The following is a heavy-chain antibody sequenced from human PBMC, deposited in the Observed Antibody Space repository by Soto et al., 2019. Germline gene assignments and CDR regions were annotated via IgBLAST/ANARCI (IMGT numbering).Heavy chain of an antibody. CDR1: GFPVSSNY. CDR2: IYSGGST. CDR3: ARANDYGDYDDAFDI. J-gene: IGHJ3*02. Sequence: PGGSLRLSCAASGFPVSSNYMSWVRQAPGKGLEWVSVIYSGGSTYYADSVKGRFTISRDNSKNTLYLQMNSLRAEDTAVYYCARANDYGDYDDAFDIWGQGTMVTVSS. V-gene: IGHV3-66*01. D-gene: IGHD4-17*01.